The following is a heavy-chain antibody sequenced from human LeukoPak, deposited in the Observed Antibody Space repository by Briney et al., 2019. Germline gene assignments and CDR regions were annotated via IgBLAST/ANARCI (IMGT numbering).Heavy chain of an antibody. V-gene: IGHV3-21*01. CDR3: ARDSPTRFAY. Sequence: GGSLRLSCAASGFTFSSYSMNWVRQAPGKGLEWVSSISSSSSYIYYADPVKGRFTISRDNAKNSLYLQMNSLRAEDTAVYYCARDSPTRFAYWGQGTLVTVSS. CDR2: ISSSSSYI. CDR1: GFTFSSYS. D-gene: IGHD1-26*01. J-gene: IGHJ4*02.